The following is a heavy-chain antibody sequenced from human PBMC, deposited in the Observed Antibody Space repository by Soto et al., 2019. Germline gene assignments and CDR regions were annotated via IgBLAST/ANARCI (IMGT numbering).Heavy chain of an antibody. J-gene: IGHJ5*02. V-gene: IGHV3-23*01. CDR1: GFIFENFV. CDR2: ISGSGFKK. Sequence: GGSLRLSCAASGFIFENFVMSWVHQSPGKGLEWISSISGSGFKKYYADSVKGRFTISRDNSKSTVYLELNNLSAEDTAVYHCAKNQGVELVPLATVDWFDPWGQGSVVTVSS. D-gene: IGHD1-26*01. CDR3: AKNQGVELVPLATVDWFDP.